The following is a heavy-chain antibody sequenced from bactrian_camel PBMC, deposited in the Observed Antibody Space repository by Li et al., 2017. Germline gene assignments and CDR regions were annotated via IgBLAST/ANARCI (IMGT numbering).Heavy chain of an antibody. CDR1: GFTFDVSD. J-gene: IGHJ4*01. D-gene: IGHD3*01. Sequence: HVQLVESGGGSVAAGGSLRLSCAASGFTFDVSDLGWYRQAPETERELVSSISADDSTFYADSVKGRFTISQERAKNMMYLQMNSLAPEDTAVYYCAAMGGEGMRWVPASFMCNVTGQGTQVTVS. V-gene: IGHV3S63*01. CDR2: ISADDST.